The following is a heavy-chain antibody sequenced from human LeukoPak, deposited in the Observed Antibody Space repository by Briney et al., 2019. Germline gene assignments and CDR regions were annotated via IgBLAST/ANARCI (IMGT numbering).Heavy chain of an antibody. Sequence: GGSLRLSCAASGFTFSDYYMSWIRQAPGKGLEWVSAISGSGGSTYYADSVKGRFTISRDNSKNTLYLQMNSLRAEDTAVYYCAKDLENSSSWYGYYFDYWGQGTLVTVSS. J-gene: IGHJ4*02. CDR1: GFTFSDYY. V-gene: IGHV3-23*01. D-gene: IGHD6-13*01. CDR3: AKDLENSSSWYGYYFDY. CDR2: ISGSGGST.